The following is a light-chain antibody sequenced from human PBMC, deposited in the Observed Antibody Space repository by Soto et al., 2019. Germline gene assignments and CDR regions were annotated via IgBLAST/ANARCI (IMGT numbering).Light chain of an antibody. V-gene: IGLV1-47*01. Sequence: QSVLTQPPSASGTPGQGVTISRSGSTSNIGSNYVYWYQQLPGTAPKLLIYRNNQRPSGVPDRFSGSKSGTSASLAISGLRSDDEADYFCATWDDSLNGFYVFGTGTKVTVL. CDR2: RNN. J-gene: IGLJ1*01. CDR3: ATWDDSLNGFYV. CDR1: TSNIGSNY.